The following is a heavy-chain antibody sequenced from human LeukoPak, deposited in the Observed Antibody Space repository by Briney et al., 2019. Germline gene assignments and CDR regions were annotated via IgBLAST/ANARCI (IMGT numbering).Heavy chain of an antibody. V-gene: IGHV3-30*02. D-gene: IGHD5-24*01. CDR1: GLSFSNYG. CDR2: IRYDGSNQ. Sequence: GGSLRLSCAASGLSFSNYGIHWVRQAPGKGLEWVAFIRYDGSNQYYADSVKGRLTISRDNSKNTVYVQMNSLRPEDTAVYYCAGRRRDGYKHEAFDIWGQGTTIIVSS. J-gene: IGHJ3*02. CDR3: AGRRRDGYKHEAFDI.